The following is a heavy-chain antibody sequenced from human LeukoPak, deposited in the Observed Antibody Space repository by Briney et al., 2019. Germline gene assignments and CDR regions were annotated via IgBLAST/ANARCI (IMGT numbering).Heavy chain of an antibody. CDR3: ARDHHQCSSTSCPSSYYGMDV. Sequence: GWSLRLSCAACGFTFSDYYMSWLRQAPGKGLEWVSYISSSCSSKYYADSGRGRFTISRDNAKNSLYLQMNSLRAEDTAVYYCARDHHQCSSTSCPSSYYGMDVWGQGTTVTVSS. CDR1: GFTFSDYY. CDR2: ISSSCSSK. J-gene: IGHJ6*02. D-gene: IGHD2-2*01. V-gene: IGHV3-11*01.